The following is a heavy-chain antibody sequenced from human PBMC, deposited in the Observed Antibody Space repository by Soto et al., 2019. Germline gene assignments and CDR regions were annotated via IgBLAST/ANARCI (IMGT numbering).Heavy chain of an antibody. J-gene: IGHJ4*02. V-gene: IGHV2-5*02. Sequence: QITLKESGPPLVKPTQTLTLTCTFSGFSLSTTGVGVGWIRQPPGKALEWLAVIYWDDEKRYTPSLQSRLTITRDTSKSQAVLTMTNMDPVDTGTYYCAHLTRYGYLYSDYWGQGTLVTVSS. CDR1: GFSLSTTGVG. CDR3: AHLTRYGYLYSDY. D-gene: IGHD3-16*02. CDR2: IYWDDEK.